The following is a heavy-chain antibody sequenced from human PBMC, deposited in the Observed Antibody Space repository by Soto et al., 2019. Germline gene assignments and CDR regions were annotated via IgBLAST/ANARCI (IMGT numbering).Heavy chain of an antibody. CDR2: ISSSSSYI. CDR1: GFTFSSYS. D-gene: IGHD3-3*01. Sequence: GGSLRLSCAASGFTFSSYSMNWVRQAPGKGLEWVSSISSSSSYIYYADSVKGRFTISRDNAKNSLYLQMNSLRAEDTAVYYCARDPTSPFWSGYQCYYYYYGMDVWGQGTTVTVSS. CDR3: ARDPTSPFWSGYQCYYYYYGMDV. V-gene: IGHV3-21*01. J-gene: IGHJ6*02.